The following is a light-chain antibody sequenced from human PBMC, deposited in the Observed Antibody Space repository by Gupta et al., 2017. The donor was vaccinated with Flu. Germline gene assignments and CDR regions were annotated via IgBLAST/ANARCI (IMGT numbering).Light chain of an antibody. J-gene: IGLJ1*01. V-gene: IGLV2-11*01. CDR3: ASHAGRVTWV. Sequence: QSAPTQPRSVSGSPGPSVTISCTGTSNDVGGYNRVSWYEQRPGKAPKLTLYDVTERPSGVPDRFSGSKSGNTASLTISGLQADDEADYYCASHAGRVTWVFGTGTTVTVL. CDR2: DVT. CDR1: SNDVGGYNR.